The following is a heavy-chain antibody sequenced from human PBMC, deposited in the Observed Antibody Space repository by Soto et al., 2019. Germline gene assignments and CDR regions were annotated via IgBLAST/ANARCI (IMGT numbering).Heavy chain of an antibody. D-gene: IGHD3-10*02. V-gene: IGHV4-31*03. Sequence: QVQLQESGPGLVKPSQTLSLTCTVSGASLNSDDNYWSWIRQHPGKGLEWIGYISNSGHTYYTQSLRSRFTISNDTSKKQFSRKLTSLTHADTAVYCCAKSKQVFVELSGVFASWGQGTLVTFSS. CDR1: GASLNSDDNY. J-gene: IGHJ5*01. CDR2: ISNSGHT. CDR3: AKSKQVFVELSGVFAS.